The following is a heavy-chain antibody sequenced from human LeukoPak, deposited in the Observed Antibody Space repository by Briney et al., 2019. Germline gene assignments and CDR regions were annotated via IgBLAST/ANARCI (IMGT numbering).Heavy chain of an antibody. V-gene: IGHV4-59*01. J-gene: IGHJ4*02. Sequence: SETLSLTCTVSGGSISSYYWSWIRQPPGKGLEWIGYISYSGSTNNNPTLKSRVTISLDTSKNQFSLNLSSVTAADTAVYYCARTTTSFDDWGQGTLVTVSS. CDR3: ARTTTSFDD. CDR1: GGSISSYY. D-gene: IGHD2-2*01. CDR2: ISYSGST.